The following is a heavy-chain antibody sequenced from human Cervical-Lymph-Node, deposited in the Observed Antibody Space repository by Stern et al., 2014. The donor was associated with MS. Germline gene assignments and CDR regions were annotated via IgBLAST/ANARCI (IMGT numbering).Heavy chain of an antibody. Sequence: VQLVESGGGLVQPGRSLRLSCAPSGFTFSHFALHWVRQSPGKGLEWADFLSNDGSKEYYADSVKGRFTISRDNSNNTLYLQMTSMRTEDTAMYFCARERGYCSGGRCHPYYFDYWGQGTLVTVSS. CDR2: LSNDGSKE. D-gene: IGHD2-15*01. CDR1: GFTFSHFA. CDR3: ARERGYCSGGRCHPYYFDY. J-gene: IGHJ4*02. V-gene: IGHV3-30-3*01.